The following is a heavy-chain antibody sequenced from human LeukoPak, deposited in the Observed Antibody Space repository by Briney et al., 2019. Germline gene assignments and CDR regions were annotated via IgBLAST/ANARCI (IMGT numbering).Heavy chain of an antibody. D-gene: IGHD2-8*01. CDR2: IDSTGAYT. V-gene: IGHV3-23*01. CDR1: GFIFSNYA. CDR3: AKEYDGY. J-gene: IGHJ4*02. Sequence: GGSLRLSCAASGFIFSNYAMSWVRQAPGKGLEWVSAIDSTGAYTWYADSVKGRFTISKDSSKTILYLQMNSLRAEDAAVYFCAKEYDGYWGQGTLVTVSS.